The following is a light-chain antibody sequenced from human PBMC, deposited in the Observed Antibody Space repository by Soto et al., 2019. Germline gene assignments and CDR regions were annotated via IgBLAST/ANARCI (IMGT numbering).Light chain of an antibody. Sequence: DIVMTQSPDSLAVSLGERATINCKSSQTILYNSNNKNYLAWYQHKPGQPPKLLIYWASTRESGVPDRFSGSGSETDFTLAISSLQAEDVAVYYCQQYYSTFSWTFGQGTKVEIK. J-gene: IGKJ1*01. CDR1: QTILYNSNNKNY. CDR2: WAS. CDR3: QQYYSTFSWT. V-gene: IGKV4-1*01.